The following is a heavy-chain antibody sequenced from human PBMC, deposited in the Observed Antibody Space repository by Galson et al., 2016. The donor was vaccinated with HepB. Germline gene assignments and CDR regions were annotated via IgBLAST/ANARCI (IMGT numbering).Heavy chain of an antibody. CDR3: AKDPYYYGSGGYYFDY. CDR2: ISYDGNKQ. Sequence: GLEWVAVISYDGNKQYYADSVKGRVTISRDKSKNTLYLQMDSLKVEDTAVYYCAKDPYYYGSGGYYFDYWGQGTQVTVSS. V-gene: IGHV3-30*18. D-gene: IGHD3-10*01. J-gene: IGHJ4*02.